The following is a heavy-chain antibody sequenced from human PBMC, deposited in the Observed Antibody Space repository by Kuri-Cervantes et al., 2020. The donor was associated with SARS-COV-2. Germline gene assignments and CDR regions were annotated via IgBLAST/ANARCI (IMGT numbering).Heavy chain of an antibody. Sequence: SETLSLTCAVSGYSISSGYYWGWIRRPPGKGLEWIGSIYHSGSTYYNPSLKSRVTISVDTSKNQFSLKLSSVTAADTAVYYCARHHSGGGFDWLLDYWGQGTLVTVSS. J-gene: IGHJ4*02. CDR2: IYHSGST. CDR3: ARHHSGGGFDWLLDY. CDR1: GYSISSGYY. V-gene: IGHV4-38-2*01. D-gene: IGHD3-9*01.